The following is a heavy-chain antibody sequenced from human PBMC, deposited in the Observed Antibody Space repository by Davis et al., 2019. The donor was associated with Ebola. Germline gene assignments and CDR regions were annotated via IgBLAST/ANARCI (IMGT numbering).Heavy chain of an antibody. CDR3: AKGAR. Sequence: GESLKISCAASGFTFSSYWMHWVRQTPGKGLVWVSRINTDGSFTDYAASVKGRFTISRDNARNTVSLQMNSLRVEDTALYYCAKGARWGQGTLVTVSS. D-gene: IGHD5-12*01. CDR1: GFTFSSYW. J-gene: IGHJ4*02. CDR2: INTDGSFT. V-gene: IGHV3-74*01.